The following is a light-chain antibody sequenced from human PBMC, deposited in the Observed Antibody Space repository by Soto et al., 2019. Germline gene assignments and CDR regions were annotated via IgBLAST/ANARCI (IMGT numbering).Light chain of an antibody. CDR1: VTVNTN. J-gene: IGKJ2*01. CDR2: GAS. V-gene: IGKV3-15*01. Sequence: ERVMTQSPATLAVSPGERATLSCRASVTVNTNLPWYQQKPGQGPRLLIYGASTRAPGIPARFSGSGSGTEFTLPIRNMQSQDFAVYYCQQYNNWAYTFGQGTTV. CDR3: QQYNNWAYT.